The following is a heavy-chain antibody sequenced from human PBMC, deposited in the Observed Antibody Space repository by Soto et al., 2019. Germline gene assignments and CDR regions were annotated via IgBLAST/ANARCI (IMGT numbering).Heavy chain of an antibody. J-gene: IGHJ4*02. D-gene: IGHD3-16*02. CDR2: ISYDESNE. V-gene: IGHV3-30-3*01. Sequence: QVQLVESGGGVVQPGRSLRLSCAASGFTFSSYTMHWVRQAPGKGLEWVALISYDESNEYYADSVKGRFTISRDNSXNXXFLQMNSLRTEDTAVYYCASGNYVWGSYRYPHFDYWGQGTLVTVSS. CDR3: ASGNYVWGSYRYPHFDY. CDR1: GFTFSSYT.